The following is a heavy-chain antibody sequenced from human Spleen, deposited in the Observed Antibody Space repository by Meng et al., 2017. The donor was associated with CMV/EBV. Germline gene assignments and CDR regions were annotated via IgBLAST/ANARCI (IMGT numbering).Heavy chain of an antibody. D-gene: IGHD2-15*01. J-gene: IGHJ4*02. CDR1: GFTVINNC. CDR2: IYSGGTT. Sequence: GESLKISCAVSGFTVINNCLTWVRQAPGKGLEWVAIIYSGGTTSYTDSVKGRFTISRDNSKNTLYLQMNSLRGEDTAVYYCVGAAATSLFDYWGQGTLVTVSS. CDR3: VGAAATSLFDY. V-gene: IGHV3-53*01.